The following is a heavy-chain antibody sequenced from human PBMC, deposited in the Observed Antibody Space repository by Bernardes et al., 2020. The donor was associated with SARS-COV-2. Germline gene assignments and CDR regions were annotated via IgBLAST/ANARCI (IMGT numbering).Heavy chain of an antibody. D-gene: IGHD5-12*01. CDR2: IYYSGST. CDR1: GGSLSGYY. J-gene: IGHJ4*02. CDR3: ARGTDPSGYTVYFDY. V-gene: IGHV4-59*01. Sequence: SETLSLTCTVSGGSLSGYYWSWIRQPPGKGLEYIGYIYYSGSTKYNPSLRSRVTISLDTSTNQFSLRLTSVTAADTAMYYCARGTDPSGYTVYFDYWGQGALVSVSS.